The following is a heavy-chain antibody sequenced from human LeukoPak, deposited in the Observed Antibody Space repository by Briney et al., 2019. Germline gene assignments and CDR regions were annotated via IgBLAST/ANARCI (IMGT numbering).Heavy chain of an antibody. Sequence: RGSPRLSCAGSGFTFSSYAMHWVRQAPGKGLEYVSAIRRYGGRTYYANSEKGRLTISRDNSENTLYLQMGSLRAEDMAVYYCARDLGGYYDSSGYLDSWGQGALLAGSS. J-gene: IGHJ4*02. CDR2: IRRYGGRT. CDR3: ARDLGGYYDSSGYLDS. V-gene: IGHV3-64*01. D-gene: IGHD3-22*01. CDR1: GFTFSSYA.